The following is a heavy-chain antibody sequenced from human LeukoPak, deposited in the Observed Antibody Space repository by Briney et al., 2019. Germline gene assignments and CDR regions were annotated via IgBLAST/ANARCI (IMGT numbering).Heavy chain of an antibody. D-gene: IGHD3-22*01. CDR3: TGYYYDSSGYLLDP. Sequence: SETLSLTCTVSGGSISSGGYYWSRIRQHPGKGLEWIGYIYYSGSTYYNPSLKSRVTISVDTPKNQFSLKLSSVTAADTAVYYCTGYYYDSSGYLLDPWGQGTLVTVSS. V-gene: IGHV4-31*03. CDR1: GGSISSGGYY. CDR2: IYYSGST. J-gene: IGHJ5*02.